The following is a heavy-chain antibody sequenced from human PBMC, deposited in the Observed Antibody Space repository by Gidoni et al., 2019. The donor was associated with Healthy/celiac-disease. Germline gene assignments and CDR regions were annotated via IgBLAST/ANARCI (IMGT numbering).Heavy chain of an antibody. CDR3: TSIPPSGSGDAFDI. Sequence: EVQLVESGGGLVKPGRSLRLSCTASGFTFGDYAMSWFRQAPGKGLEWVGFSRSKAYGGTTEYAASVKGRFTISRDDSKSIAYLQMNSLKTEDTAVYYCTSIPPSGSGDAFDIWGQGTMVTVSS. CDR2: SRSKAYGGTT. V-gene: IGHV3-49*05. CDR1: GFTFGDYA. D-gene: IGHD1-26*01. J-gene: IGHJ3*02.